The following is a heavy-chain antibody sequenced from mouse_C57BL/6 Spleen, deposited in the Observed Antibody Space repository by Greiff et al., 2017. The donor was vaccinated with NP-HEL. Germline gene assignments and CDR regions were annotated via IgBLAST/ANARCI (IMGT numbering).Heavy chain of an antibody. CDR2: IDPSDSET. Sequence: VQLQQPGAELVRPGSSVKLSCKASGYTFTSYWMHWVKQRPIQGLEWIGNIDPSDSETHYNQKFKVKAKLTVDQSSSTAYMQLSSPTSEDSAVYYCARDGEDYAMDYWGQGTSVTVSS. CDR3: ARDGEDYAMDY. V-gene: IGHV1-52*01. D-gene: IGHD1-2*01. CDR1: GYTFTSYW. J-gene: IGHJ4*01.